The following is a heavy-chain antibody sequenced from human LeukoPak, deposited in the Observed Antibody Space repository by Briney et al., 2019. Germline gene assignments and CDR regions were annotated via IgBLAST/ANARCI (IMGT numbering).Heavy chain of an antibody. CDR2: ISSSSSYI. V-gene: IGHV3-21*01. J-gene: IGHJ4*02. CDR3: MKGTVTPIDY. D-gene: IGHD4-17*01. CDR1: GFTFSSYA. Sequence: GGSLRLSCAASGFTFSSYAMSWVRQAPGKGLEWVSSISSSSSYIYYADSVKGRFTISRDNAKNSLYLQMNSLRAEDTAVYYCMKGTVTPIDYWGQGTLVTVSS.